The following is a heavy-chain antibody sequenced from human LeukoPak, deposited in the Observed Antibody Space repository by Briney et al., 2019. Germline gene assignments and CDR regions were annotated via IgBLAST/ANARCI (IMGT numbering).Heavy chain of an antibody. CDR2: MFYNGNT. CDR3: ARLTREDGVDV. Sequence: WETLSLTCNVSGGSINGYYWTWIRQPPGKGLEWIGYMFYNGNTNYNPSLKSRVIIAVDTSKNQISLRLTSVTAADRGVYHCARLTREDGVDVWGQGTTVTVSS. V-gene: IGHV4-59*01. CDR1: GGSINGYY. J-gene: IGHJ6*02.